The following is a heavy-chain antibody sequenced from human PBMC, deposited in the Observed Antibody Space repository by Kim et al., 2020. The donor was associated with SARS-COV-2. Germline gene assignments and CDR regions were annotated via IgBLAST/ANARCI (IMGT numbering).Heavy chain of an antibody. CDR1: GGSISPDY. D-gene: IGHD1-1*01. J-gene: IGHJ5*02. V-gene: IGHV4-59*01. CDR2: IYYSGRT. CDR3: ARGAGWYNP. Sequence: SETLSLTCTVSGGSISPDYWSWLRQPPGKGLEWIGYIYYSGRTKYNPFLQSRVTISVDTSKHQFSLKLSSMTAADTAVSYCARGAGWYNPWGRGTLVTVS.